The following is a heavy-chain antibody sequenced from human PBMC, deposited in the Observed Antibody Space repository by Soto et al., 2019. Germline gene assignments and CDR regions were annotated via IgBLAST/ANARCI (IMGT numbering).Heavy chain of an antibody. V-gene: IGHV3-30*18. CDR3: AKVELRKDTAMVLDY. J-gene: IGHJ4*02. Sequence: PGGSLRLSCAASGFTFSSYGMHWVRQAPGKGLEWVAVISYDGSNKYYADSVKGRFTISRDNSKNTLYLQMNSLRAEDTAVYYCAKVELRKDTAMVLDYWGQGTLVTVSS. D-gene: IGHD5-18*01. CDR2: ISYDGSNK. CDR1: GFTFSSYG.